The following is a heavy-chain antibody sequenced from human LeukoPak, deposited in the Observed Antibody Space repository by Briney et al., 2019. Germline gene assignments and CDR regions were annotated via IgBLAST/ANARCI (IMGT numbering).Heavy chain of an antibody. CDR3: VKDYCHGGFCPFPFFDS. CDR1: GFTFSSHA. J-gene: IGHJ5*01. Sequence: GGSLRLSCAVSGFTFSSHAMSWVRQASGKGLEWVSLIGGAGDTFYADSVKGRFVLSRDNSRNTVYLQMNSLRAEDTATYYCVKDYCHGGFCPFPFFDSWGQGTLVTVSS. CDR2: IGGAGDT. D-gene: IGHD2-15*01. V-gene: IGHV3-23*01.